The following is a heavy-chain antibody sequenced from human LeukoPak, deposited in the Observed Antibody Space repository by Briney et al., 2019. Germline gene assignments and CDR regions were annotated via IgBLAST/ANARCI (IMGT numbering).Heavy chain of an antibody. CDR1: GGTFSSYD. CDR3: ARVGSYDAFDI. V-gene: IGHV1-69*13. CDR2: ITPIFGTA. J-gene: IGHJ3*02. D-gene: IGHD3-10*01. Sequence: GASVKVSCKASGGTFSSYDISWVRQAPGQGLEWMGGITPIFGTAKYAQKFQGRVTITAVESMSTAYMELSSLRSEDTAVYYCARVGSYDAFDIWGQGTMVTVSS.